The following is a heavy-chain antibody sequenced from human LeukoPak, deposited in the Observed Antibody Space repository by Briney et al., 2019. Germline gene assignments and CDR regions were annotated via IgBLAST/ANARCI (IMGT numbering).Heavy chain of an antibody. CDR3: AREVVPAAHSFDY. Sequence: SQTLSLTCTVSGGSISSGGYYWSCIRQPPGKGLECIGYIYHSGSTYYNPSLKSRVTISVDRSKNQFSLKLSSVTAADTAVYYCAREVVPAAHSFDYWGQGTLVTVSS. D-gene: IGHD2-2*01. CDR1: GGSISSGGYY. V-gene: IGHV4-30-2*01. CDR2: IYHSGST. J-gene: IGHJ4*02.